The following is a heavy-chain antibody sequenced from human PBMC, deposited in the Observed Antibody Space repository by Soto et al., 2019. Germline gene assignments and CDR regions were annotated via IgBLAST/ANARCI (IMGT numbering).Heavy chain of an antibody. CDR3: ASAGGCGGDCYTYYYYYGMDV. J-gene: IGHJ6*02. D-gene: IGHD2-21*02. CDR1: GVTFSSYA. V-gene: IGHV1-69*13. Sequence: GASVKVSCKASGVTFSSYAISWVRQAPGQGLEWMGGIIPIFGTANYAQKFQGRVTITADESTSTAYMELSSLRSEDTAVYYCASAGGCGGDCYTYYYYYGMDVWGQGTTVTVS. CDR2: IIPIFGTA.